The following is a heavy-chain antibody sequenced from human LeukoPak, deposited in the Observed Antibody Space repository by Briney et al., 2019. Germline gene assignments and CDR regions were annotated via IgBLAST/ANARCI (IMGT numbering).Heavy chain of an antibody. Sequence: GGSLRLSCAASAFTFSSYGMSWVRQAPGKGLEWVSAISGSGGSTYYADSVKGRFTISRDNSKNTLYLQMNSLRAEDTAVYYCAKDHDYYDSSGSGPFDYWGQGTLVTVSS. V-gene: IGHV3-23*01. CDR1: AFTFSSYG. D-gene: IGHD3-22*01. CDR3: AKDHDYYDSSGSGPFDY. CDR2: ISGSGGST. J-gene: IGHJ4*02.